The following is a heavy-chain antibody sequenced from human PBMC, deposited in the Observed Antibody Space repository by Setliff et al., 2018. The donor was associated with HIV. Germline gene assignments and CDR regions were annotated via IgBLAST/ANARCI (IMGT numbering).Heavy chain of an antibody. Sequence: ETLSLTCSVSGASISSNSYYWGWIRQPPGKGLEWVGSIYYNGNTFYNQSLQSRVTISLDTSKNQFSLELRSVTAADTALYYCATCRHRPSNWFDPWGQGTVVTVSS. J-gene: IGHJ5*02. CDR1: GASISSNSYY. CDR2: IYYNGNT. CDR3: ATCRHRPSNWFDP. V-gene: IGHV4-39*07.